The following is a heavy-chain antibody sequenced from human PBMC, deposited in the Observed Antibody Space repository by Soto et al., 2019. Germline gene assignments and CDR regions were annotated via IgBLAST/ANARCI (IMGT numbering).Heavy chain of an antibody. Sequence: VQLVESGGGVVQPGRSLRLSCAASGFTFSSYGMHWVRQAPGKGLEWVAVIWYDGSNKYYADSVKGRFTISRDNSKNTLYLQMNSLRAEDTAVYYCARDTVVFSYYYGMDVWGQGTTVTVSS. V-gene: IGHV3-33*01. CDR2: IWYDGSNK. CDR1: GFTFSSYG. CDR3: ARDTVVFSYYYGMDV. D-gene: IGHD4-4*01. J-gene: IGHJ6*02.